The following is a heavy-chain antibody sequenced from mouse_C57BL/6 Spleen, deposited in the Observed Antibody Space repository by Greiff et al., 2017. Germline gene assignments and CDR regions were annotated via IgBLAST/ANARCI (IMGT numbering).Heavy chain of an antibody. J-gene: IGHJ4*01. CDR3: ARGIYDGYPGDY. V-gene: IGHV1-82*01. CDR1: GYAFSSSW. Sequence: VQLVESGPELVKPGASVKISCKASGYAFSSSWMNWVKQRPGKGLEWIGRIYPGDGDTNYNGKFKGKATLTADKSSSTAYMQLSSLTSEDSAVYFCARGIYDGYPGDYWGQGTSVTVSS. D-gene: IGHD2-3*01. CDR2: IYPGDGDT.